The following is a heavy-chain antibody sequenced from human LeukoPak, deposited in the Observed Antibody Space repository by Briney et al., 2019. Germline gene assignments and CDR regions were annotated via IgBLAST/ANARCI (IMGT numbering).Heavy chain of an antibody. J-gene: IGHJ5*02. CDR3: ASVSSSAYNWFDP. Sequence: PSVTLSLTCTVSGGSISSYYWSWIRQPPGKGLEWIGYIYYSGSTNYNPSLKSRVTISVDTSKNQFSLKLSSVTAADTAVYYCASVSSSAYNWFDPWGQGTLVTVSS. V-gene: IGHV4-59*12. CDR2: IYYSGST. CDR1: GGSISSYY. D-gene: IGHD6-13*01.